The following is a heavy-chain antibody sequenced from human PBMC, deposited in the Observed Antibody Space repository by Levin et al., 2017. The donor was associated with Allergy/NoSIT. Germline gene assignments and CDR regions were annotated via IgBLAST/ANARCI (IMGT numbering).Heavy chain of an antibody. D-gene: IGHD3-3*01. CDR1: GFTFSSYE. J-gene: IGHJ4*02. CDR3: ARQLGNFWSGYNYFDY. V-gene: IGHV3-48*03. Sequence: TGESLKISCAASGFTFSSYEMNWVRQAPGKGLEWVSYISSSGCTIYYADSVKGRFTISRDNAKNSLYLQMNSLRAEDTAVYYCARQLGNFWSGYNYFDYWGQGTLVTVSS. CDR2: ISSSGCTI.